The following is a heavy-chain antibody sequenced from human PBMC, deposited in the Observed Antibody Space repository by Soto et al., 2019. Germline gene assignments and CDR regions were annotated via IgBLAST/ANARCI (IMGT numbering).Heavy chain of an antibody. CDR3: VLLWFGEANS. V-gene: IGHV1-69*12. CDR2: IIPIFGTA. J-gene: IGHJ4*02. Sequence: QVQLVQSGAGVKKPGSSVKVSCKASGGTFSSYAISWVRQAPGQGLEWMGGIIPIFGTANYAQKFQGRVTITAGVSTSTAYMELSSLTSEDTAVYYCVLLWFGEANSWGQGTLVTVSS. CDR1: GGTFSSYA. D-gene: IGHD3-10*01.